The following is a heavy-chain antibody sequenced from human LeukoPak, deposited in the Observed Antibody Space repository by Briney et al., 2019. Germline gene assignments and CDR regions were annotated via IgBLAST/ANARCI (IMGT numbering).Heavy chain of an antibody. CDR1: GGSMSSSSYY. V-gene: IGHV4-39*06. CDR3: ARELLGSFNPGAY. J-gene: IGHJ4*02. CDR2: IHRSGSP. D-gene: IGHD1-14*01. Sequence: SETLSLTCTVSGGSMSSSSYYWGWIRQPPRKGLELIGEIHRSGSPNYKASLQSRVTISIDRSKNQMDLEMTSVTAADTAVYYCARELLGSFNPGAYWGQGILVTVAS.